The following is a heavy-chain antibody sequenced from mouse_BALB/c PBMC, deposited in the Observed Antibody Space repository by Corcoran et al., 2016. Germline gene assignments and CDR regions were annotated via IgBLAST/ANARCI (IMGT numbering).Heavy chain of an antibody. CDR3: TREGY. V-gene: IGHV1-15*01. Sequence: QVQLQQSGAELVRPGASVTLSCKASGYTFTDYEMHWVKQTPVHGLEWIGAIDPETGGTAYNQKFKGKATLTADKSSSTAYMELRSLTSEDSAVYYCTREGYWGQGTLVTVSA. CDR1: GYTFTDYE. CDR2: IDPETGGT. J-gene: IGHJ3*01.